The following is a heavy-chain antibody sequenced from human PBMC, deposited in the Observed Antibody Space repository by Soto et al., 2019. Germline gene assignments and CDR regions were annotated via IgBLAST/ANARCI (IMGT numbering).Heavy chain of an antibody. D-gene: IGHD6-19*01. Sequence: GGSLRLSCAASGFTFSSYAMSWVRQAPGKGLEWVSAISGSGGSTYYADSVKGRFTISRDNSKNTLYLQMNSLRAEDTAVYYCACVGLGAWRIAVVSYDYWGQGTLVTVLL. CDR1: GFTFSSYA. CDR3: ACVGLGAWRIAVVSYDY. J-gene: IGHJ4*02. V-gene: IGHV3-23*01. CDR2: ISGSGGST.